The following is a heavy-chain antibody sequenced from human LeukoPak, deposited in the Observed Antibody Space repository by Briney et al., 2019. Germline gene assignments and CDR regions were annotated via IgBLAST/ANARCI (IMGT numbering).Heavy chain of an antibody. J-gene: IGHJ4*02. D-gene: IGHD2-15*01. CDR3: AGYCSGGSCYFGVL. V-gene: IGHV3-11*04. CDR1: GFTFSDYY. CDR2: ISSSGSTI. Sequence: GGSLRLSCAASGFTFSDYYMSWIRQAPGKGLEWVSYISSSGSTIYYADSVKGRFTISRDNAKNSLYLQMNSLRAEDTAVYYCAGYCSGGSCYFGVLWGQGTLVTVSS.